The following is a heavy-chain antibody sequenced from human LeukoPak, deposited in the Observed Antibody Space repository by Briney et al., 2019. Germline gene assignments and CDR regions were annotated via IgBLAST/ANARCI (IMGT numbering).Heavy chain of an antibody. D-gene: IGHD6-19*01. CDR2: IYYSGST. V-gene: IGHV4-39*01. CDR1: GGSISSSSYY. J-gene: IGHJ5*02. Sequence: SETLSLTCTVSGGSISSSSYYWGWIRQPPGKGLEWIGSIYYSGSTYYNPSLKSRVTISVDTSKNQFSLKLSSVTAADTAVYYCARHKGSGYSSTLGWFDPWGQGTLVTVSS. CDR3: ARHKGSGYSSTLGWFDP.